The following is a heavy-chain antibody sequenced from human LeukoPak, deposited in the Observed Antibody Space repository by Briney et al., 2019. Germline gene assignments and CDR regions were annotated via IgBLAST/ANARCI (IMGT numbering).Heavy chain of an antibody. V-gene: IGHV4-39*01. Sequence: PSETLSLTCTVSGGSISSSSYYWGWIRQPPGKGLEWIVSIYYSGSTYYNPSLKSRVTISVDTSKNQFSLKLSSVSAADTAVYYCARANYFYDSSVYNPVGYYGMDVWGQGTTVTVSS. J-gene: IGHJ6*02. CDR1: GGSISSSSYY. CDR3: ARANYFYDSSVYNPVGYYGMDV. CDR2: IYYSGST. D-gene: IGHD3-22*01.